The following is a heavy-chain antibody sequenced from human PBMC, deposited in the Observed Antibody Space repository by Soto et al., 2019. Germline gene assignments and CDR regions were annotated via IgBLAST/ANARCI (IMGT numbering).Heavy chain of an antibody. CDR2: ISGIGGST. Sequence: EVQLLESGGGLVQPGGSLRFSCAASGFTFSKYSMSWVRQAPGKGLEWVSGISGIGGSTYYADSVKGRFTISRDNSKNTLYLQMNSLRAEDTAVYSCAKSYGDTWKLYYFDYWGQGTLVTVSS. D-gene: IGHD1-20*01. CDR3: AKSYGDTWKLYYFDY. CDR1: GFTFSKYS. J-gene: IGHJ4*02. V-gene: IGHV3-23*01.